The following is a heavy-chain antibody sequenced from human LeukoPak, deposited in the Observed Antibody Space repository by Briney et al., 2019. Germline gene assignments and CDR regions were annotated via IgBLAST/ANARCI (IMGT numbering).Heavy chain of an antibody. CDR2: IYRSGST. V-gene: IGHV4-30-2*01. CDR3: ARYSSSGAFDI. D-gene: IGHD6-6*01. CDR1: GGSISSGDYF. Sequence: SETLSLTCTVSGGSISSGDYFCSWIRQPPGKGLEWIGHIYRSGSTYYNPSLKSRVTISVDRSKNQFSLNLSSVTAADTAVYYCARYSSSGAFDIWGQRTMVTVSS. J-gene: IGHJ3*02.